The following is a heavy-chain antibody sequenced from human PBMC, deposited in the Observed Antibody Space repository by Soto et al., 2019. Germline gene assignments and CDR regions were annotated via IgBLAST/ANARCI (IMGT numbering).Heavy chain of an antibody. Sequence: QVHLVQSGAEVKKPGASVRVSCKASGYSFTGNSMHWVRQAPGQGLEWMGWINPNNGGTNYAQRFRGWVTRTRDTSVSTAYMDLNRLKSDDTAVYYGVIQRSGVVYWGQGTLVTVSS. CDR3: VIQRSGVVY. D-gene: IGHD2-15*01. CDR1: GYSFTGNS. CDR2: INPNNGGT. J-gene: IGHJ4*02. V-gene: IGHV1-2*04.